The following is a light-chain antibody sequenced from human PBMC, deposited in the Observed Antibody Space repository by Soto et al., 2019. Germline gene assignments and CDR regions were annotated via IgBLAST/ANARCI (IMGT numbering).Light chain of an antibody. CDR1: QTIASRY. J-gene: IGKJ5*01. Sequence: EIVLTQSPGTLSLSPGERATLSCRASQTIASRYLAWYHHQPGQAPRILSYRTFARAPAIPDRFSGGGSGTDFTLTISRLESEDFAVYYCQQYDTSPPTFGQGTRLDIK. CDR3: QQYDTSPPT. CDR2: RTF. V-gene: IGKV3-20*01.